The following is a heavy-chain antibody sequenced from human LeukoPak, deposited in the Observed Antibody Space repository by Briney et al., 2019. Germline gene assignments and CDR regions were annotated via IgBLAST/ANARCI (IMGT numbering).Heavy chain of an antibody. D-gene: IGHD2-21*02. CDR3: ASQLAYCGGDCLIDY. V-gene: IGHV3-30*14. J-gene: IGHJ4*02. CDR2: ISYDGSNK. CDR1: GFTFSSYA. Sequence: GGSLRLSCAASGFTFSSYAMHWVRQAPGKGLEWVAVISYDGSNKYYADSVKGRFTISRDNSKNTLYLQMNSLRAEDTAVYYCASQLAYCGGDCLIDYWGQGTLVTVSS.